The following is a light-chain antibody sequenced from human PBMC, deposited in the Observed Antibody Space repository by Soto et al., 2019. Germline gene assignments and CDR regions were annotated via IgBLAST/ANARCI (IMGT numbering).Light chain of an antibody. CDR3: SSDAGSNVV. Sequence: QSALTQPPSASGSPGQSVTISCTGTSSDVGGYTYVSWYQQHPGKAPKLMFYEVSKRPSGVPDRFSGSKSGNTASLTVSGLQAEDESDYYCSSDAGSNVVFGGGTQLTVL. J-gene: IGLJ2*01. CDR2: EVS. CDR1: SSDVGGYTY. V-gene: IGLV2-8*01.